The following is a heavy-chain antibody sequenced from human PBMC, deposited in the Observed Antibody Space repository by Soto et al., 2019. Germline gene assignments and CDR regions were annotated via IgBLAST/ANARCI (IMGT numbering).Heavy chain of an antibody. CDR1: GGSISSTSYY. J-gene: IGHJ4*02. Sequence: QLQLQESGPGLVKPSETLSLTCTVSGGSISSTSYYWGWIRQPPGKGLEWIGSIYYSGTTYYNPSLKSRVTISVDMSKNQFSLKLSSMTAADTAVYYCARRAHSSASVDCWGQGTLVTVSS. CDR2: IYYSGTT. D-gene: IGHD6-6*01. CDR3: ARRAHSSASVDC. V-gene: IGHV4-39*01.